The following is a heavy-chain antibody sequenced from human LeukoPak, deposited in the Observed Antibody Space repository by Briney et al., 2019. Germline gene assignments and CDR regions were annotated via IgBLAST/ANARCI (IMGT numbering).Heavy chain of an antibody. CDR3: ARGLQYFDY. Sequence: SETLSLTCTVSGGSISSGSYYWSWIRQPAGKGLEWIGRIYTSGSTNYNPSLKSRVTISVDTSKNQFSLKLSSVTAADTAVYYCARGLQYFDYWGQGTLVTVSS. CDR2: IYTSGST. V-gene: IGHV4-61*02. D-gene: IGHD5-24*01. CDR1: GGSISSGSYY. J-gene: IGHJ4*02.